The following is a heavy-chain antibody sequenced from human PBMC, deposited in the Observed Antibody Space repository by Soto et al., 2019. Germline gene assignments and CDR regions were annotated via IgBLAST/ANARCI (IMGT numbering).Heavy chain of an antibody. D-gene: IGHD1-26*01. J-gene: IGHJ4*02. CDR3: AKDLGGAPWY. Sequence: PGGSLRLSCAASGFTFSSYGMHWVRQAPGKGLEWVAVISYDGSNKYYADSVKGRFTISRDNSKNTLYLQMNSLRAEDTAVYYCAKDLGGAPWYWGQGTLVTVSS. CDR2: ISYDGSNK. CDR1: GFTFSSYG. V-gene: IGHV3-30*18.